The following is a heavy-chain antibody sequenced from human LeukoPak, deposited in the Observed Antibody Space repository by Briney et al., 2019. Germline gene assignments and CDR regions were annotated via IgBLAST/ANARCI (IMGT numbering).Heavy chain of an antibody. Sequence: ASVKVSCKASGYTFTSYGISWVRQAPGQGREWMGWVSAYNGNTNYAQKLQGRVTMTTATSTSTAYMELRSLRSDDTAVYYCARDRYCSSTSCYTGYFQHWGQGTLVTVSS. CDR1: GYTFTSYG. V-gene: IGHV1-18*01. D-gene: IGHD2-2*02. CDR3: ARDRYCSSTSCYTGYFQH. CDR2: VSAYNGNT. J-gene: IGHJ1*01.